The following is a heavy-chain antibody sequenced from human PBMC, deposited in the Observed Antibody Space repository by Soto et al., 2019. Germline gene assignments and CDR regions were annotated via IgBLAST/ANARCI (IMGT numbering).Heavy chain of an antibody. Sequence: PXETLSLTCTVSGCSISTYYWSWIRQPAGKGLEWIGRIYSSGSTNYNPSLKSRVTMSVDTPKNQFSLKMSSVTAADTAVYYCAREGKGVTYNFDSWGQGTLVTVSS. CDR3: AREGKGVTYNFDS. J-gene: IGHJ4*02. CDR1: GCSISTYY. D-gene: IGHD3-10*01. V-gene: IGHV4-4*07. CDR2: IYSSGST.